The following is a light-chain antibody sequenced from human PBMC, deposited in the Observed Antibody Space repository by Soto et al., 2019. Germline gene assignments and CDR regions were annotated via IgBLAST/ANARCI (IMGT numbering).Light chain of an antibody. J-gene: IGLJ1*01. CDR3: QVWDSSSDPLYV. V-gene: IGLV3-21*04. CDR2: YDS. Sequence: VLTQPPSVSVAPGKTARITCGGNNIGSKSVHWYQQKPGQAPVLVIYYDSDRPSGIPERFSGSNSGNTATLTISRVEAGDEADYYCQVWDSSSDPLYVFGTGTKVTVL. CDR1: NIGSKS.